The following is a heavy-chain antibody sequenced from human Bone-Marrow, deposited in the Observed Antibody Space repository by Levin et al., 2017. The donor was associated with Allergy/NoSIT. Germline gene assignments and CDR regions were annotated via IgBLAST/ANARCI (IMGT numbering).Heavy chain of an antibody. V-gene: IGHV4-30-2*01. D-gene: IGHD2-15*01. Sequence: SETLSLTCAVSGGSISSGGYSWSWIRQPPGKGLEWIGYIYHSGSTYYNPSLKSRVTISVDRSKNQFSLKLSSVTAADTAVYYCARGPVVAATWPGGLDYWGQGTLVTVSS. J-gene: IGHJ4*02. CDR2: IYHSGST. CDR3: ARGPVVAATWPGGLDY. CDR1: GGSISSGGYS.